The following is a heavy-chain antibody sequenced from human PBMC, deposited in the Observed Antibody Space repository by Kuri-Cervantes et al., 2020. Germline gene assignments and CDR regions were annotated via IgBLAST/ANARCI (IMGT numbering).Heavy chain of an antibody. CDR1: GYTFTGYY. CDR2: INPNSGGT. V-gene: IGHV1-2*02. Sequence: ASVKVSCKASGYTFTGYYMHWVRQAPGQGLEWVGWINPNSGGTNYAQKFQGRVTITADESTSTAYMELSSLRSEDTAVYYCAVEGAFDIWGQGTMVTVSS. CDR3: AVEGAFDI. J-gene: IGHJ3*02.